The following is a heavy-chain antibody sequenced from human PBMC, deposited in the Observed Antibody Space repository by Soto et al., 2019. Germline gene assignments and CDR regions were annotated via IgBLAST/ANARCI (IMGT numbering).Heavy chain of an antibody. Sequence: EVQLVESGGGLVQPGRSLRLSCAASGFTFDDYAMHWVRQGPGKGLEWVSSISWNSGNLGYADSVKGRFTISRDNDKNSLYLQTNSLRGEDTALYYCAKGASTTVFAFNDYWGQGTLVTVSS. CDR3: AKGASTTVFAFNDY. CDR1: GFTFDDYA. J-gene: IGHJ4*02. CDR2: ISWNSGNL. D-gene: IGHD4-17*01. V-gene: IGHV3-9*01.